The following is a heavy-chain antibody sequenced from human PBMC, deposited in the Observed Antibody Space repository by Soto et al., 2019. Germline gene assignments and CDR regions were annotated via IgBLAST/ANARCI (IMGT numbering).Heavy chain of an antibody. CDR1: GFTFSSYS. CDR2: ISSSSNYI. Sequence: GGSLRLSCAASGFTFSSYSMNWVRQAPGKGLEWVSSISSSSNYIYYADSVKGRFTISRDNAKNSLYLQMNSLRAEDTAVYYCARDIVLVGLSWKQQLDFDYWGQGTLVTVSS. V-gene: IGHV3-21*01. D-gene: IGHD6-13*01. J-gene: IGHJ4*02. CDR3: ARDIVLVGLSWKQQLDFDY.